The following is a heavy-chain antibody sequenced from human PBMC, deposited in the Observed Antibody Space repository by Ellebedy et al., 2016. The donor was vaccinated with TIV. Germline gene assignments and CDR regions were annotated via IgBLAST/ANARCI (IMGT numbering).Heavy chain of an antibody. D-gene: IGHD3-9*01. Sequence: GESLKISCAASGFTFSSYWMRWVRQAPGKGLVWVSRINSNGSSTSYADSVKGRFTISRDNAKNTLYLQMNSLRAEDTAVYYCARDGTVLRYFDWLSHYYYYGMDVWGQGTTVTVSS. CDR2: INSNGSST. V-gene: IGHV3-74*01. J-gene: IGHJ6*02. CDR1: GFTFSSYW. CDR3: ARDGTVLRYFDWLSHYYYYGMDV.